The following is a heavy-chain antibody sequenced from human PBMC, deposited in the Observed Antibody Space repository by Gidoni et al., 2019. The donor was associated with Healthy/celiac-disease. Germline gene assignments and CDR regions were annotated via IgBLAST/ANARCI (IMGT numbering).Heavy chain of an antibody. Sequence: QVQLPQLVACLLKPSEPLSLTCAVYGGSFSASYWSWIRQPPGKGLEWIGEINHSGSTNYNPSLKSRVTISVDTSKNQFALKLSSVTAADTAVYYCARGRSHWGSYRYTYYFDYWGQGTLVTVSS. CDR1: GGSFSASY. D-gene: IGHD3-16*02. CDR2: INHSGST. CDR3: ARGRSHWGSYRYTYYFDY. V-gene: IGHV4-34*01. J-gene: IGHJ4*02.